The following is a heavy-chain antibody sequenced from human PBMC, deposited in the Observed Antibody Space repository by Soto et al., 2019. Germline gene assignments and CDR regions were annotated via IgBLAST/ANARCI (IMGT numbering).Heavy chain of an antibody. Sequence: ASVKVSCKASGYTFTSYGISWVRQAPGQGLEWMGWISAYNGNTNYAQKLQGRVTMTTDTSTSTVYMELSSLRSEDTAVYYCARPYSSGWYSDWDYWGQGTLVTVSS. CDR1: GYTFTSYG. CDR3: ARPYSSGWYSDWDY. D-gene: IGHD6-19*01. CDR2: ISAYNGNT. V-gene: IGHV1-18*01. J-gene: IGHJ4*02.